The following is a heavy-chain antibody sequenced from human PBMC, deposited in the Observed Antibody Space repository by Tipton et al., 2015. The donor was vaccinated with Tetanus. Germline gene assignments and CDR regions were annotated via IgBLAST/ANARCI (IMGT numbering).Heavy chain of an antibody. CDR3: ARDRAPTWGWYFDF. V-gene: IGHV3-66*01. D-gene: IGHD7-27*01. CDR2: IYSVGTA. CDR1: GFSVSNNY. Sequence: SLRLSCSVSGFSVSNNYLSWVRQPPGKGLEWVSIIYSVGTAYYADSVMGRFTISRDISKNTLYLQMNSLRAEDTAVYYCARDRAPTWGWYFDFWGRGTLVTVSS. J-gene: IGHJ2*01.